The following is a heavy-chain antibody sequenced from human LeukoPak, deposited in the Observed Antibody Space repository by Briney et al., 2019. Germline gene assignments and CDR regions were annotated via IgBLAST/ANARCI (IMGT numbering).Heavy chain of an antibody. V-gene: IGHV3-7*01. Sequence: PGGSLRLSCAASGFTFSGHWMSWVRQAPGKGPEWVANINQGGSDKYYVDSVKGQFTISRDNANNLLYLQMNSLRGEDTAVYYCTRDRSRAEDDWGQGTLVTVSS. CDR2: INQGGSDK. D-gene: IGHD1-14*01. J-gene: IGHJ4*02. CDR3: TRDRSRAEDD. CDR1: GFTFSGHW.